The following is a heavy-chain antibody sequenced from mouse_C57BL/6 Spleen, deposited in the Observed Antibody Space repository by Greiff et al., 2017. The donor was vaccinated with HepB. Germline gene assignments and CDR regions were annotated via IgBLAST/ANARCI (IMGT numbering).Heavy chain of an antibody. D-gene: IGHD2-2*01. Sequence: QVQLKQSGAELVRPGTSVKVSCKASGYAFTNYLIEWVKQRPGQGLEWIGVINPGSGGTNYNEKFKGKATLTADKSSSTAYMQLSRLTSEDSAVYFRAREESYGYGAYWGQGTLGTVPA. CDR1: GYAFTNYL. CDR3: AREESYGYGAY. J-gene: IGHJ3*01. CDR2: INPGSGGT. V-gene: IGHV1-54*01.